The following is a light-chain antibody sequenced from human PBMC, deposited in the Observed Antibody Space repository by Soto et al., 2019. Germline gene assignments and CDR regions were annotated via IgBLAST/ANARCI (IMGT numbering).Light chain of an antibody. CDR3: SSYTISSTYV. Sequence: QSALTQPASVSGSPGQSIAISCTGTSSDVGAYNYVSWYQQYPGKAPKLVIYDVTNRPSGVSNRFSGSKSGSTASLTISGLQAEDEADYHCSSYTISSTYVFGTGTKVTVL. CDR2: DVT. CDR1: SSDVGAYNY. J-gene: IGLJ1*01. V-gene: IGLV2-14*01.